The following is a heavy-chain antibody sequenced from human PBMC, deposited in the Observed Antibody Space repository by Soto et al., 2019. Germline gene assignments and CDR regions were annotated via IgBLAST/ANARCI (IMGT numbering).Heavy chain of an antibody. Sequence: EVQPVESGGGLVQPGGSLRLSCAASGFTVSSNYMSWVRQAPGKGLEWVSVIYSGGSTYYADSVKGRFTISRDNSKNTLYLQMNSLRAEDTAVYYCARDATNGDYLFDLWGRGTLVTVSS. D-gene: IGHD4-17*01. CDR3: ARDATNGDYLFDL. J-gene: IGHJ2*01. CDR2: IYSGGST. CDR1: GFTVSSNY. V-gene: IGHV3-66*01.